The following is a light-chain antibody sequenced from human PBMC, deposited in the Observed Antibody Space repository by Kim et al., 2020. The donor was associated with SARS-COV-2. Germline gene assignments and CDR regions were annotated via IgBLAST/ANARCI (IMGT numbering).Light chain of an antibody. CDR1: QSVSHRY. V-gene: IGKV3-20*01. CDR3: HQYGNPPDS. CDR2: AAS. Sequence: LSPGERATLSCRATQSVSHRYLAWYQHKPGQAPRLIIYAASNRATGIPDRFSCTGSGADFTLTISRLEPEDFAVYYCHQYGNPPDSFGQGTKLEI. J-gene: IGKJ2*03.